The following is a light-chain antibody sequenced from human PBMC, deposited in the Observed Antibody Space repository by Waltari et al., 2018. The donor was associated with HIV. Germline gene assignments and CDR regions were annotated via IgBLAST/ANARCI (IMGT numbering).Light chain of an antibody. Sequence: QSALTQPRSVSGSPGQSVTISCTGTSSDVGGYNYVSWYQQHPGKAPKLMIYDVSKRPPGVPDRFPGSKSGNTASLTISGRQAEDEADYYCCSYAGSYTLFGGGTKLTVL. J-gene: IGLJ2*01. CDR3: CSYAGSYTL. CDR1: SSDVGGYNY. CDR2: DVS. V-gene: IGLV2-11*01.